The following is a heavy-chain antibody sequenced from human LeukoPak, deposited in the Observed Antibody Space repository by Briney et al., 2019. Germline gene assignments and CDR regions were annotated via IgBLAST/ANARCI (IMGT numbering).Heavy chain of an antibody. V-gene: IGHV3-48*04. CDR3: ARDRGGSYSAIDY. Sequence: GGSLRLSCAASGFTFSSYSLNWVRQAPGKGLEWVSFISSSSITIYYADSVMGRFTISGDNAEKSLYLQMNSLRAEDTAVYYCARDRGGSYSAIDYWGQGTLVTVSS. CDR1: GFTFSSYS. CDR2: ISSSSITI. D-gene: IGHD2-15*01. J-gene: IGHJ4*02.